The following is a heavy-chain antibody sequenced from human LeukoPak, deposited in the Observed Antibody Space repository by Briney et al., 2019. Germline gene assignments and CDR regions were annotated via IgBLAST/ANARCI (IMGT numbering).Heavy chain of an antibody. D-gene: IGHD1-26*01. CDR3: ARPGARGSYDY. CDR2: INHSGST. V-gene: IGHV4-39*07. J-gene: IGHJ4*02. CDR1: GGSIISSSFY. Sequence: SETLSLTCTVSGGSIISSSFYWGWIRQPPGKGLEWIGEINHSGSTNYNPSLKSRVTISVDTSKNQFSLKLSSVTAADTAVYYCARPGARGSYDYWGQGTLVTVSS.